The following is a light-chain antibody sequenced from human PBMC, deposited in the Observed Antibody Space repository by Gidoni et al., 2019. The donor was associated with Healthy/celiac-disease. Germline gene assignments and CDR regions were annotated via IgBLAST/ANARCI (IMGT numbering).Light chain of an antibody. CDR2: WAS. Sequence: DIVMTQSPDSLAVSLGERATINCKSSQSVLYSSNNKNYLAWYQQKPGQPPKLIIYWASTRESGVPDRFSGSGSGTDFTLTISSLQAEDVAVYYCQQYYSTPLTFGGGTMVEIK. CDR1: QSVLYSSNNKNY. J-gene: IGKJ4*01. V-gene: IGKV4-1*01. CDR3: QQYYSTPLT.